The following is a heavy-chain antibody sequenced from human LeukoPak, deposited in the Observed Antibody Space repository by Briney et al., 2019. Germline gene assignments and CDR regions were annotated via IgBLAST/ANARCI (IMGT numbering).Heavy chain of an antibody. D-gene: IGHD3-10*01. CDR1: RFTFSSYW. CDR2: IKQDGSEI. V-gene: IGHV3-7*01. CDR3: ARDWSGAYGMDV. Sequence: GGSLRLSCAASRFTFSSYWMTWVRQAPGKGLEWVANIKQDGSEIYYLDSVKGRFTISRDNAKNSLFLQMNSLRAGDTAVYYCARDWSGAYGMDVWGQGTTVTVSS. J-gene: IGHJ6*02.